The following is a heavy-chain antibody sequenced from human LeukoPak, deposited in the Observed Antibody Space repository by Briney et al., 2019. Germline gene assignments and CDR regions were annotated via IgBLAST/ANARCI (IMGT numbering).Heavy chain of an antibody. CDR3: ARERGRWELDY. CDR1: GYSISSGYY. Sequence: PSETLSLTCTVSGYSISSGYYWGWIRPPPGKGLEWIGSIYHSGSTYYNPSLKSRVTISVDTSKNQFSLKLSSVTAADTAVYYCARERGRWELDYWGQGTLVTVSS. CDR2: IYHSGST. J-gene: IGHJ4*02. D-gene: IGHD1-26*01. V-gene: IGHV4-38-2*02.